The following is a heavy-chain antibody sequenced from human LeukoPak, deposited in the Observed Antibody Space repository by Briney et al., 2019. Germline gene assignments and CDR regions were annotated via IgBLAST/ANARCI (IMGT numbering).Heavy chain of an antibody. CDR1: GYTFTSYG. CDR3: ASGSYCGGDCYSPI. Sequence: ASVKVSCKASGYTFTSYGISWVRQAPGQGLEWMGWISAYNGNTNYAQKFQGRVTITADESTSTAYMELSSLRSEDTAVYYCASGSYCGGDCYSPIWGQGTMVTVSS. D-gene: IGHD2-21*01. J-gene: IGHJ3*02. CDR2: ISAYNGNT. V-gene: IGHV1-18*01.